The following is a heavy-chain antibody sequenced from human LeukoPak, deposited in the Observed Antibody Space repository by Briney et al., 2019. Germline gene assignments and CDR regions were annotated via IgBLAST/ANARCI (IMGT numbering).Heavy chain of an antibody. J-gene: IGHJ3*02. CDR2: IYYSGST. V-gene: IGHV4-30-4*08. D-gene: IGHD3-10*01. CDR3: ARSSSMVRGVIIVFAFDI. Sequence: PSETLSLTCTVSGGSISSGDYYWSWIRQPPGKGLKWIGYIYYSGSTYYNPSLKSRVTISVDTSKNQFSLKLSSVTAADTAVYYCARSSSMVRGVIIVFAFDIWGQGTMVTVSS. CDR1: GGSISSGDYY.